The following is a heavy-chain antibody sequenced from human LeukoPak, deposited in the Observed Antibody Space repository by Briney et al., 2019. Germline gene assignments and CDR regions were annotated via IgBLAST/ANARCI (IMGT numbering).Heavy chain of an antibody. V-gene: IGHV3-30*04. CDR2: ISYDGSNK. Sequence: GGSLRLSCAASGPTFSSYAMRWIRQAPGKGLEWVAVISYDGSNKYYADSVKGRFTISRDNSKNTLYLQMNSLRAEDTAVYYCARADVDTTMAYFFDYWGQGTLVTVSS. J-gene: IGHJ4*02. CDR1: GPTFSSYA. CDR3: ARADVDTTMAYFFDY. D-gene: IGHD5-18*01.